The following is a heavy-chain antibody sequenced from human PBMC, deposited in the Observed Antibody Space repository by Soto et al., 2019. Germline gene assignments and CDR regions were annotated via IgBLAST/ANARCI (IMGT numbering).Heavy chain of an antibody. Sequence: PSETLSLTCAVYGGSFSGYYWSWIRQPPGKGLEWIGEINHSGSTNYNPSLKSRVTISVDTSKNQFSLKLSSVTAADTAVYYCARGRGLLLWFGGLHNWFDPWGQGTLVTVSS. CDR1: GGSFSGYY. J-gene: IGHJ5*02. CDR3: ARGRGLLLWFGGLHNWFDP. CDR2: INHSGST. D-gene: IGHD3-10*01. V-gene: IGHV4-34*01.